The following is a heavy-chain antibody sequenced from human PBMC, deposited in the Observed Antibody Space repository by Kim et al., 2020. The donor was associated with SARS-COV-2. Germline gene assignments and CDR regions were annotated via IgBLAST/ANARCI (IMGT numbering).Heavy chain of an antibody. Sequence: GGSLRLSCAASGFTFSSYGLHWVRQAPGKGLEWVAVIWYDGINKYYADSVKGRFTISRDNAKNTLYLQMNSLRAEDTAVYYCARDTPYYYGMDVWGQGTTVTVSS. J-gene: IGHJ6*02. CDR1: GFTFSSYG. CDR3: ARDTPYYYGMDV. CDR2: IWYDGINK. V-gene: IGHV3-33*01.